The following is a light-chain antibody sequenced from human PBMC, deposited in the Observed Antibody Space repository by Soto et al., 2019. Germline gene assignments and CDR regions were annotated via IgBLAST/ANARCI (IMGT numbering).Light chain of an antibody. Sequence: DIQMTQSPSSLSASVGDIVTITCRASQSITNYLNWYQHKPGKAPKLLVYAASSLQSGVPSRFSGSGSGTDFTLTISSLQPEDFATYFCQQSHNMPFTFGPGTKVDIK. CDR3: QQSHNMPFT. CDR2: AAS. CDR1: QSITNY. V-gene: IGKV1-39*01. J-gene: IGKJ3*01.